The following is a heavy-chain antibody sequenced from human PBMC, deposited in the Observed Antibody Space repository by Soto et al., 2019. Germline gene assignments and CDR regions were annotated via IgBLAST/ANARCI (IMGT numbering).Heavy chain of an antibody. V-gene: IGHV4-39*01. CDR1: GGSLSSGYY. CDR3: ARNGSESYYYFDF. CDR2: VYYSGSA. J-gene: IGHJ4*02. D-gene: IGHD3-10*01. Sequence: SETLSLTCTASGGSLSSGYYWGWIRQPPGKGLEWVGSVYYSGSAYHNPSLKSRVTISVDTSKNQFSLTLSSVIAADTAVYYCARNGSESYYYFDFWGLGNLVTVSS.